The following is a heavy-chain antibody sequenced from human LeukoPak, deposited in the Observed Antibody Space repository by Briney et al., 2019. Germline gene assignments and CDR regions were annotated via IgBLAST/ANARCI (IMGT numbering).Heavy chain of an antibody. D-gene: IGHD3-22*01. Sequence: ASVKVSCKASGYTFTSYYMHWVRQAPGQGLEWMGIINPSGGSTSYAQKFQGRVTITTDESTSTAYMELSSLRSEDTAVYYCARGYYDSSGYSVGDAFDIWGQGTMVTVSS. CDR2: INPSGGST. V-gene: IGHV1-46*01. CDR3: ARGYYDSSGYSVGDAFDI. CDR1: GYTFTSYY. J-gene: IGHJ3*02.